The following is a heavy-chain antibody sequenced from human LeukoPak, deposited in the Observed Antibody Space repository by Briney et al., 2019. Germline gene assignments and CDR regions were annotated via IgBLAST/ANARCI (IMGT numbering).Heavy chain of an antibody. D-gene: IGHD5-18*01. CDR1: GYTFTGYY. Sequence: ASVNVSCKASGYTFTGYYMHWVRQAPGQGLEWMGWINPNSGGTNYAQKFQGRVTMPRDTSISTAYIDLSRLRSDDTAVYYCARSQLWFHTVFDYWGQGPLVTVSS. V-gene: IGHV1-2*02. J-gene: IGHJ4*02. CDR2: INPNSGGT. CDR3: ARSQLWFHTVFDY.